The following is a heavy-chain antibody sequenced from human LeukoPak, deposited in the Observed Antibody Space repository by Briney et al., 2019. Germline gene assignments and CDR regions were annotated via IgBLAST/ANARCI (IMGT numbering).Heavy chain of an antibody. D-gene: IGHD2-15*01. CDR3: ARAGRISPVRIDP. CDR1: GYTFTGYY. V-gene: IGHV1-2*06. CDR2: INPNSGGT. J-gene: IGHJ5*02. Sequence: GASVKVSCKASGYTFTGYYMHWVRQAPGQGLEWMGRINPNSGGTNYAQKFQGRVTMTRDTSISTAYMELSRLRSDDTAVYYCARAGRISPVRIDPWGQGTLVTVSS.